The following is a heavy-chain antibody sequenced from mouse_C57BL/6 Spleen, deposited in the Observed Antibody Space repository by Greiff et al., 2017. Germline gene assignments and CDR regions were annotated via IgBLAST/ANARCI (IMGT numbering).Heavy chain of an antibody. D-gene: IGHD2-4*01. Sequence: EVKLVESGGGLVQPGGSLSLSCAASGFTFTDYYMSWVRQPPGKALEWLGFIRNKANGYTTEYSASVKGRFTISRDNSQSILYLQMKALRAEDRATDYSARYYDYDWGYYFGYWGQGATLAVSS. CDR2: IRNKANGYTT. CDR3: ARYYDYDWGYYFGY. J-gene: IGHJ2*01. CDR1: GFTFTDYY. V-gene: IGHV7-3*01.